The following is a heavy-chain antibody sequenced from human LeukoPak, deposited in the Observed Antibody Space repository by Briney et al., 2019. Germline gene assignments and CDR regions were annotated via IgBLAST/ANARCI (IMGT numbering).Heavy chain of an antibody. CDR2: ISGSGGST. CDR1: GSTFSSYA. D-gene: IGHD2-21*01. V-gene: IGHV3-23*01. J-gene: IGHJ4*02. Sequence: GGSLRLSCAASGSTFSSYAMSWVRQAPGKGLEWVSAISGSGGSTYYADSVKGRFTISRDNSKNTLYLQMNSLRAEDTAVYYCAKSYLGPFGPAPLDYWGQGTLVTVSS. CDR3: AKSYLGPFGPAPLDY.